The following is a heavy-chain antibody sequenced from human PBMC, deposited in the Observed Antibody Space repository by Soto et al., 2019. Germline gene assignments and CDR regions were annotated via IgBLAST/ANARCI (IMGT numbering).Heavy chain of an antibody. J-gene: IGHJ4*02. D-gene: IGHD2-21*02. CDR1: GFSFGNYA. Sequence: VSLRLSCAASGFSFGNYAMSWVRQAPGKGLEWVSTISDSGGHTYYADSVKGRLTISRDNSKNTLYLQMNSLRAEDTAVYYCAKDLLVETDTGVEYWGQGTLVTVSS. V-gene: IGHV3-23*01. CDR3: AKDLLVETDTGVEY. CDR2: ISDSGGHT.